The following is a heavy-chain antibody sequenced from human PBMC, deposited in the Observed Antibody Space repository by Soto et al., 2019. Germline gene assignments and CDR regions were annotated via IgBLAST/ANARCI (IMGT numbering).Heavy chain of an antibody. CDR3: AREMNYYDSSGYPVGPYYFDY. J-gene: IGHJ4*02. CDR2: IYTSGST. D-gene: IGHD3-22*01. Sequence: ETLSLTCTVSGGSISSYYWSWIRQPAGKGLEWIGRIYTSGSTNYNPSLKSRVTMSVDTSKNQFSLKLSSVTAADTAVYYCAREMNYYDSSGYPVGPYYFDYWGQGTLVTVSS. V-gene: IGHV4-4*07. CDR1: GGSISSYY.